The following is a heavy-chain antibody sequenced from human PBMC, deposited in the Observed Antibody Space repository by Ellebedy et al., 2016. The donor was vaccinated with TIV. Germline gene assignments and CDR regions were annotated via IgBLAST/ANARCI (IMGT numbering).Heavy chain of an antibody. Sequence: MPSETLSLTCTVSGGPISSHYWTWIRQSPGKGLEWIGYVSYSGRTNYNPSLKSRVTLSVDPSKNQFSLRLISVTAADTAVYYCAGDYGAYFDYWGQGTLVTVSS. CDR1: GGPISSHY. D-gene: IGHD4-17*01. J-gene: IGHJ4*02. V-gene: IGHV4-59*08. CDR3: AGDYGAYFDY. CDR2: VSYSGRT.